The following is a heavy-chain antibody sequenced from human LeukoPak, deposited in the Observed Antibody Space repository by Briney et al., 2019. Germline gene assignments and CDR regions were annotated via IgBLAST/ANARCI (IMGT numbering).Heavy chain of an antibody. Sequence: GSLRLSCAASGLTFSSHWMHWVRQAPGKGLEWVSAISGSGGSTYYADSVKGRFTISRDNSKNTLYLQMNSLRAEDTAVYYCAKGIAARPVFDYWGQGTLVTVSS. CDR3: AKGIAARPVFDY. CDR2: ISGSGGST. D-gene: IGHD6-6*01. V-gene: IGHV3-23*01. J-gene: IGHJ4*02. CDR1: GLTFSSHW.